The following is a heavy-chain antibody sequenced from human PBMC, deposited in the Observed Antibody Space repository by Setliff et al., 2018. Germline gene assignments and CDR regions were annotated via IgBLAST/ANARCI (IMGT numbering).Heavy chain of an antibody. D-gene: IGHD5-18*01. J-gene: IGHJ3*02. V-gene: IGHV3-74*01. CDR3: ARRRDGYSGAFDI. CDR2: VNSDGSST. Sequence: GGSLRLSCAASGFTFVNYWMHWVRQAPGKGLVWVSRVNSDGSSTIYADSVKGRFTISRDNAENTLYLQMNSLRAEDTAVYYCARRRDGYSGAFDIWGQGTMVTVSS. CDR1: GFTFVNYW.